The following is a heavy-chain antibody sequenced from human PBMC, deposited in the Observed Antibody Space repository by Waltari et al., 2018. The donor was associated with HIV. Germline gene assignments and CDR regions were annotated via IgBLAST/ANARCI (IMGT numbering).Heavy chain of an antibody. J-gene: IGHJ3*02. CDR1: GFPFSTYG. D-gene: IGHD3-10*01. V-gene: IGHV3-33*01. CDR3: ARDSLFSGSGNYKRHAFDI. CDR2: IWYDGSNE. Sequence: QVQLVESGGGMVQPGRSLRLSCVASGFPFSTYGFHWVRQAPGKGLWSVGVIWYDGSNEYYADSVKCRFAISRDNSKNTLYLQMNSLRAEDTAVYYCARDSLFSGSGNYKRHAFDIWGQGTVVTVSS.